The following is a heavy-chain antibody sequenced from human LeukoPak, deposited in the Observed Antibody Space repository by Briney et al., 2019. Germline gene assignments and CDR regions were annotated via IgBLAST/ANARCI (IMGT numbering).Heavy chain of an antibody. CDR3: ARHLTAAAAGTFDI. Sequence: SETLSLTCTVSGGSISGYYWSWIRQPPGKGLEWIGYIYYSGSTNYKPSLESRVTISVDTSKDQFSLKLSSVTAADTAVYYCARHLTAAAAGTFDIWGQGTTVTVSS. V-gene: IGHV4-59*08. CDR1: GGSISGYY. J-gene: IGHJ3*02. D-gene: IGHD6-13*01. CDR2: IYYSGST.